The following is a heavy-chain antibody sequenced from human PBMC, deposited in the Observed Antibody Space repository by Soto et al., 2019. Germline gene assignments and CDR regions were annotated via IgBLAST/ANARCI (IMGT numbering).Heavy chain of an antibody. V-gene: IGHV4-38-2*02. CDR3: ARVHVMVVAGSTFDY. D-gene: IGHD6-19*01. J-gene: IGHJ4*01. CDR2: ISHGGTT. CDR1: VYSISSGSY. Sequence: PSETLSLTCTVSVYSISSGSYWAWIRQPPGKGPEWIASISHGGTTFYNPSLKSRITISVDTSNHQFSLKLTSVTAADRAVYYCARVHVMVVAGSTFDYWGHGTLVTVSS.